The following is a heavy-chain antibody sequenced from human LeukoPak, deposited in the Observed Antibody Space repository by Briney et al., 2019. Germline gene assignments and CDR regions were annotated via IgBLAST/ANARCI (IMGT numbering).Heavy chain of an antibody. CDR1: GFTFGSYA. J-gene: IGHJ4*02. V-gene: IGHV3-23*01. CDR3: AKTTAGYSSGRYPGWPVDC. Sequence: GGSLRLSCAASGFTFGSYAMYWVRQAPGKGLEWVSGISGSCGSTFYADSVKGRFTISRDNSENTVYLQMNSLRADDTAVYYCAKTTAGYSSGRYPGWPVDCWGQGTLVTVSS. D-gene: IGHD6-19*01. CDR2: ISGSCGST.